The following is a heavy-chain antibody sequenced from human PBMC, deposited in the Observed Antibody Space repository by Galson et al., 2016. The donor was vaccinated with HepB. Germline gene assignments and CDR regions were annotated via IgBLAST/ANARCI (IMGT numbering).Heavy chain of an antibody. V-gene: IGHV1-18*01. CDR2: ISAYNSFT. CDR1: GYTFSTYG. D-gene: IGHD3-10*01. J-gene: IGHJ4*02. Sequence: SVKVSCKASGYTFSTYGISWVRQAPGQGLEWMGWISAYNSFTNYAQNFQDRVNMTTDTSTSTASMELRGLISDDTATYYCARSKGSGSYVYFDFWGQGTLVTVSS. CDR3: ARSKGSGSYVYFDF.